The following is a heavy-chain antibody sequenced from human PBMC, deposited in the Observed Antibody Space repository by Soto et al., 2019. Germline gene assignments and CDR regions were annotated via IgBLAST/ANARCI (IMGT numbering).Heavy chain of an antibody. V-gene: IGHV3-23*01. Sequence: EVQLLESGGGLVHPGGSLRLSCAASGFTFNNFAMSWVRQAPGKGLEWVAATSDTGGTTYYADSVKGRFTISRDNAKKTVSLQMNRLRAEDTALYYCAKDGYYHDSSGYSSFDYWGQGILVSVST. CDR1: GFTFNNFA. J-gene: IGHJ4*02. CDR3: AKDGYYHDSSGYSSFDY. D-gene: IGHD3-22*01. CDR2: TSDTGGTT.